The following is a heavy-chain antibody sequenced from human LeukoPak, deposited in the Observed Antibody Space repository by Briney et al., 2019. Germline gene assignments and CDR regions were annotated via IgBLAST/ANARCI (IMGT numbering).Heavy chain of an antibody. CDR3: ARVGQWLVFDY. D-gene: IGHD6-19*01. V-gene: IGHV3-7*01. CDR1: GFTFSSYW. J-gene: IGHJ4*02. CDR2: IKQDGSEK. Sequence: PGGSLRLSCAASGFTFSSYWVSWVRQAPGKGLEWVATIKQDGSEKYYVDSVKGRFTMSRDNAKNSLYLQMNSLRVEDTAVYYCARVGQWLVFDYWGQGTLVTVSS.